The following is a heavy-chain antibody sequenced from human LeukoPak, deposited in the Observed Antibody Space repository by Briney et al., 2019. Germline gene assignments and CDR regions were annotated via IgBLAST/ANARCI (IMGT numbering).Heavy chain of an antibody. CDR2: ISVSDDST. V-gene: IGHV3-23*01. J-gene: IGHJ5*02. Sequence: GGSLRLSCAASGFTSSDYTMNWVRQAPGKGLEWVSGISVSDDSTYYADSVKGRFTMSRDNSINMLYLQMNSLRAEDTAVYYCAKDRFCSSTNCPYDQWGQGTLVTVSS. CDR1: GFTSSDYT. D-gene: IGHD2-2*01. CDR3: AKDRFCSSTNCPYDQ.